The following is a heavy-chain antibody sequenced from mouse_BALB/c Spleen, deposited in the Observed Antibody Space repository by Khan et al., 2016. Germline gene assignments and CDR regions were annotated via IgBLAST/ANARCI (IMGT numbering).Heavy chain of an antibody. CDR1: GFTFNTYA. CDR2: IRSKSNNYAT. J-gene: IGHJ1*01. D-gene: IGHD1-1*01. V-gene: IGHV10-1*02. CDR3: VRHYYGSNWYFDV. Sequence: EVQLVESGGGLVQPKGSLKLSCAASGFTFNTYAMNWVRQAPGKGLEWVARIRSKSNNYATYYADSVKDRFTISRDDSQSMLYLQMNNLKTEDTAWYYCVRHYYGSNWYFDVWGAGTTVTVSS.